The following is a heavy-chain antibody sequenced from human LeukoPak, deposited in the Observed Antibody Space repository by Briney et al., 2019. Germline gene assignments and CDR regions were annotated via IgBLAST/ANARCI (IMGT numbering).Heavy chain of an antibody. D-gene: IGHD3-9*01. CDR3: ARDSYDILTGYYLFDY. Sequence: SVKVSCKASGGTFSSYTISWVRQAPGQGLEWMGRIIPILGIANYAQKFQGRVTITADKSTSTAYMELSSLRSDDTAVYYCARDSYDILTGYYLFDYWGQGTLVTVSS. V-gene: IGHV1-69*04. CDR2: IIPILGIA. J-gene: IGHJ4*02. CDR1: GGTFSSYT.